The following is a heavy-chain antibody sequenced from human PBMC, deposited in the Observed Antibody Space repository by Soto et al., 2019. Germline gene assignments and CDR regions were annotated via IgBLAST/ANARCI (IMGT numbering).Heavy chain of an antibody. CDR2: IFYSGGT. Sequence: QLLLQESGPGLVKPSETLSLTCTVSGDSISTSNYYWGWIRQPPGEGLEWIGHIFYSGGTYYNPSLKSRVTISVDTSKNQFSLKVNSITAADTAVYFCARRGGGDYLFDSWGQGMLVTVSS. CDR1: GDSISTSNYY. D-gene: IGHD4-17*01. CDR3: ARRGGGDYLFDS. V-gene: IGHV4-39*01. J-gene: IGHJ4*02.